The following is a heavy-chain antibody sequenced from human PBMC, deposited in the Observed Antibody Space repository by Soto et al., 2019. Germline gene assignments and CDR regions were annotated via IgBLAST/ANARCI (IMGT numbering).Heavy chain of an antibody. J-gene: IGHJ4*02. CDR2: IYYSGST. D-gene: IGHD3-10*01. CDR3: ATYGSGSYKPTTFDY. V-gene: IGHV4-31*03. CDR1: GGSISSGGYY. Sequence: QVQLQESGPGLVKPSQTLSLTCTVSGGSISSGGYYWSWIRQHPGKGLEGIGYIYYSGSTYYNPSLKSRVNISVDTSKNQFSLKLSSVTAADTAVYYCATYGSGSYKPTTFDYWGQGTLVTVSS.